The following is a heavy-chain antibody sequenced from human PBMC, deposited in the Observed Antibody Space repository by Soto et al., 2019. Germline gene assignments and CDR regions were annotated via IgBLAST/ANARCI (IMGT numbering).Heavy chain of an antibody. CDR1: GYTFTSYD. D-gene: IGHD6-13*01. V-gene: IGHV1-8*01. CDR3: ARGLDSSSWDDY. J-gene: IGHJ4*02. Sequence: ASVKVSCKASGYTFTSYDINWVRQATGQGLEWMGWMNPNSGNTGYAQKFQGRVTMTRNTSISTAYMELSSLRSEDTAVYYCARGLDSSSWDDYWDQGTLVTVSS. CDR2: MNPNSGNT.